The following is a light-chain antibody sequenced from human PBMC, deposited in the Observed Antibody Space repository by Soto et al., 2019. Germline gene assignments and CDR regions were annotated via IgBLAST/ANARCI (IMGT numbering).Light chain of an antibody. Sequence: QSVLTQPPSASGTPGQRVTISCSGSSSNIETHLVHWYQHLPGASPRLLIFNNDQRPSGVPDRFSASKSGTSASLAISGLRSEDEADYYCTATDDRLTGPVFGGGTKVTVL. V-gene: IGLV1-47*02. CDR1: SSNIETHL. CDR3: TATDDRLTGPV. CDR2: NND. J-gene: IGLJ2*01.